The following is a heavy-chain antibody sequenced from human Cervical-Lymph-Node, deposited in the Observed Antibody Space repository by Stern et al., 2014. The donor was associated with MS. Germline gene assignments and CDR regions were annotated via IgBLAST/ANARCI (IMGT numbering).Heavy chain of an antibody. D-gene: IGHD3-10*01. Sequence: VQLVQSGGGLVKPGGSLRLPCAASGFTFSSYSMNWVRQAPGKGLEWVSSISSSSRYIYFADSVEGRFTIPKDNTKNSLYLQMNSLRAEDAAVYYCARDTITMVRGGYYFDYWGQGTLVTVSS. CDR1: GFTFSSYS. CDR3: ARDTITMVRGGYYFDY. J-gene: IGHJ4*02. V-gene: IGHV3-21*01. CDR2: ISSSSRYI.